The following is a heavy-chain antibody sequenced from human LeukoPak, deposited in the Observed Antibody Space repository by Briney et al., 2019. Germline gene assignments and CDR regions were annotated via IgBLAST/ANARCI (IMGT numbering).Heavy chain of an antibody. CDR1: GFTFSIYW. J-gene: IGHJ4*02. CDR2: INPGGSST. D-gene: IGHD1-14*01. Sequence: PGGSLRLSSAASGFTFSIYWMHWVRQVPWKGLVWVSRINPGGSSTTYADSVRGRFTISRDNAKNTLYLQMDSLRAEDTGVYYCARSNQADDYWGQGTLVTVSS. V-gene: IGHV3-74*01. CDR3: ARSNQADDY.